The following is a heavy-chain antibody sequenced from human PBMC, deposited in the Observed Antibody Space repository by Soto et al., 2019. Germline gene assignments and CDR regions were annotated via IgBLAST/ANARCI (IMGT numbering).Heavy chain of an antibody. J-gene: IGHJ5*02. CDR3: ARGGALRPKAHVPLDP. CDR2: IHVSGYT. Sequence: QLQLQESGSGLVKPSQTLSLTCTVSGDSITTGSYSWSWIRQAPGKGLEWIGNIHVSGYTSFNPSHTSRVSISGAPSKNQFSLNAMPATAADTSVYYCARGGALRPKAHVPLDPWGQGRLVTVSS. CDR1: GDSITTGSYS. D-gene: IGHD1-26*01. V-gene: IGHV4-30-2*01.